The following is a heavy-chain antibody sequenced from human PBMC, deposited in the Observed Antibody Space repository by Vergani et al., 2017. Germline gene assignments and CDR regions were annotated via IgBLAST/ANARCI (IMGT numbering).Heavy chain of an antibody. CDR3: VRRDFWVGPRTFDF. CDR1: GAAFNSYQ. Sequence: QVQLHPWGAGLLKTSETLSLTCAVSGAAFNSYQWTWIRQSPGRGLEWIGEIDDKGKSICNPTLKSRVTISVDNSKRHFSLHVTSVTAADSAMYYCVRRDFWVGPRTFDFWGAGTPVTVSS. V-gene: IGHV4-34*01. CDR2: IDDKGKS. J-gene: IGHJ3*01. D-gene: IGHD3-3*01.